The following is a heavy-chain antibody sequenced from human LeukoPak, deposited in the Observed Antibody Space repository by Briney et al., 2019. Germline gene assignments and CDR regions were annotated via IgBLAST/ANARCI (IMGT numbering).Heavy chain of an antibody. CDR1: GGSISSSTYY. Sequence: SETLSLTCIISGGSISSSTYYWNWIRQPAGKGLEWIGHIYPNGSTNYNPSLKSRVTMSVDTSKNQFSLRLSSVTAADTAVYYCASPYYYDSSAYYYWGQGTLVTVSS. CDR3: ASPYYYDSSAYYY. CDR2: IYPNGST. V-gene: IGHV4-61*09. D-gene: IGHD3-22*01. J-gene: IGHJ4*02.